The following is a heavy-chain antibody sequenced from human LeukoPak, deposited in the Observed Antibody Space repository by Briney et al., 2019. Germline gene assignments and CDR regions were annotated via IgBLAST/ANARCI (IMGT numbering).Heavy chain of an antibody. V-gene: IGHV1-3*01. J-gene: IGHJ4*02. D-gene: IGHD1-14*01. CDR3: ARAPNPKPWNFDY. CDR2: INAGNGNT. Sequence: ASVKVSCKASGYTFTSYAMHWVRQAPGQRLEWMGWINAGNGNTKYSQEFQGRVTITRDTSTSTAYMELRSLRSDDTAVYYCARAPNPKPWNFDYWGQGTLVTVSS. CDR1: GYTFTSYA.